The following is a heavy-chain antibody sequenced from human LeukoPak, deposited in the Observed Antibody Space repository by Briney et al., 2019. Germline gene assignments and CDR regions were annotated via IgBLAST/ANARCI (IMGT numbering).Heavy chain of an antibody. V-gene: IGHV4-59*01. J-gene: IGHJ5*02. CDR3: ARYAQADWFDP. CDR1: GGSISSYY. D-gene: IGHD2-2*01. Sequence: PSETLSLTCTVSGGSISSYYWSWIRQPPGKGLGWIGYIYYSGSTNYNPSLKSRVTISVDTSKNQFSLKLSSVTAADTAVYYCARYAQADWFDPWGQGTLVTVSS. CDR2: IYYSGST.